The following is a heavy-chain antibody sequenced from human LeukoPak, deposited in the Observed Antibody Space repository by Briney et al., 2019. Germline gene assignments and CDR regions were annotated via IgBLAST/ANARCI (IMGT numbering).Heavy chain of an antibody. CDR3: ARGDRRVAHDP. CDR2: IYTSETT. D-gene: IGHD5-12*01. J-gene: IGHJ5*02. V-gene: IGHV4-61*02. Sequence: SQTLSLTCTVSGDSMSRTSYYWSWIRQPAGKGLEWIGLIYTSETTNYNPSLKSRVTISIDTSNNEFSLKLTSVTAADTAVYYCARGDRRVAHDPWGQGTLVAVSS. CDR1: GDSMSRTSYY.